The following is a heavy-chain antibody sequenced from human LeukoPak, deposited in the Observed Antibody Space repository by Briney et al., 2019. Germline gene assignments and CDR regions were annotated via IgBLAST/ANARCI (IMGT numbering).Heavy chain of an antibody. J-gene: IGHJ4*02. CDR2: IIGSGSST. D-gene: IGHD6-13*01. CDR1: GGSFSGYY. CDR3: AKDRAQQLVLDF. V-gene: IGHV3-23*01. Sequence: ETLSLTCAVYGGSFSGYYWSWVRQAPGKGLEWVSAIIGSGSSTYYADSVKGRFTISRDNSKNTLFLQMNSLRAEDTAVYYCAKDRAQQLVLDFWGQGTLVTVSS.